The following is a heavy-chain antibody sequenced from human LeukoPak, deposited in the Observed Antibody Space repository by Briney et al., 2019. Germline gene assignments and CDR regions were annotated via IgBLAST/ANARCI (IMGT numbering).Heavy chain of an antibody. CDR3: ARVVDHDYGDYYLDY. CDR1: GFTFHDYG. D-gene: IGHD4-17*01. V-gene: IGHV3-53*01. Sequence: GGSLRLSCAASGFTFHDYGMSWVRQAPGKGLECISVIYSGGSTDYADSVKGRLTISRDNSKNTLYLQMNSLRAEDTAVYYCARVVDHDYGDYYLDYWGQGTLVTVSS. CDR2: IYSGGST. J-gene: IGHJ4*02.